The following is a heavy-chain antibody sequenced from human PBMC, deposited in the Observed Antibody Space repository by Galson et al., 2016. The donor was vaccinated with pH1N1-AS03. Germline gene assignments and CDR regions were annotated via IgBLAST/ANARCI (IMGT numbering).Heavy chain of an antibody. D-gene: IGHD3-10*01. CDR1: RGSFGGAY. J-gene: IGHJ4*02. Sequence: ETLSLTCTVSRGSFGGAYWTWLRQPPGKGLEWIGELIFCRGLPPTYNPSRKRRVTNSHDQSRGEVSLRLRSVTAADTGVYYWARRPTGIDYWGQGSQVTVSS. V-gene: IGHV4-34*12. CDR2: LIFCRGLPP. CDR3: ARRPTGIDY.